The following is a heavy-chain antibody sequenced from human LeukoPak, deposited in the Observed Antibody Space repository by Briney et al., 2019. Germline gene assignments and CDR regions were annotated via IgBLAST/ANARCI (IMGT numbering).Heavy chain of an antibody. CDR1: GFTFSSYW. CDR3: ARDYLDYQSTESYNVD. J-gene: IGHJ4*01. D-gene: IGHD3-22*01. Sequence: GGSLRLSCAASGFTFSSYWMSWVRQAPGKGLEWVANIRQDGSEKYYVDSVKGRFTISRDNAKNSLYLQMNSLRAEDTAVYYCARDYLDYQSTESYNVDWGQEPWSPSPQ. CDR2: IRQDGSEK. V-gene: IGHV3-7*01.